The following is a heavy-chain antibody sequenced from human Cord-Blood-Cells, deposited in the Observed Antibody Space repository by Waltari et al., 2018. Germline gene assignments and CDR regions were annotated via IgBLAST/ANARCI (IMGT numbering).Heavy chain of an antibody. CDR1: GFTFSSHW. D-gene: IGHD3-3*01. V-gene: IGHV3-7*01. CDR3: ARENDFWSGYYVDY. Sequence: EVQLVESGGGLVQPGGSLRHSCAAYGFTFSSHWISWVCQGPGKGLEWVDNIKQDGSEKYYVDAVKGRFTISRDNAKNSLYLQMNSLRAEDTAVYYCARENDFWSGYYVDYWGQGTLVTVSS. J-gene: IGHJ4*02. CDR2: IKQDGSEK.